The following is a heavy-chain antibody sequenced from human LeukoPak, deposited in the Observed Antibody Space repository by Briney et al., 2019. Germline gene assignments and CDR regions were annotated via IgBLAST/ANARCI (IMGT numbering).Heavy chain of an antibody. CDR2: ISGSGYTI. V-gene: IGHV3-48*03. CDR3: ARNLMGATIPFDY. CDR1: GLTFSNYE. J-gene: IGHJ4*02. D-gene: IGHD5-12*01. Sequence: GGSLRLSCAASGLTFSNYEMNWVRQAPGKGLEWLSYISGSGYTIYYADSVKGRFTISRDNAKNSLYLQVISLRAEDTAVYYCARNLMGATIPFDYWGQGTLVTVSS.